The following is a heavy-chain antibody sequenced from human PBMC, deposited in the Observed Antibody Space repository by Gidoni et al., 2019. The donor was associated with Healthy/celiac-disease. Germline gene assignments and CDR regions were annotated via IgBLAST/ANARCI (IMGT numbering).Heavy chain of an antibody. CDR2: IKQDGSEK. Sequence: EVQLVESGGGLVQPGGSLRLSCAASGFPFSSYWMSWVRQAPGKGLEWVANIKQDGSEKYYVDSVKGRFTISRDNAKNSLYLQMNSLRAEDTAVYYCARDIVVVPAASEDAFDIWGQGTMVTVSS. J-gene: IGHJ3*02. CDR1: GFPFSSYW. V-gene: IGHV3-7*03. D-gene: IGHD2-2*01. CDR3: ARDIVVVPAASEDAFDI.